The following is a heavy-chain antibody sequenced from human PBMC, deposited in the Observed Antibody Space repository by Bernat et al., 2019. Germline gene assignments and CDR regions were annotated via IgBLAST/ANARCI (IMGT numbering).Heavy chain of an antibody. CDR3: VKDRAALYYYHGMDV. Sequence: VQLVESGGGVVQPGRSLRLSCVASGFTFSDYSLHWVRQVPVKGLDWVAVVSGDGRNKYDATSLQARFIIARSGSENTLFLQMDSLKSEDTAVYYCVKDRAALYYYHGMDVWGRGTTVTVSS. CDR1: GFTFSDYS. J-gene: IGHJ6*02. V-gene: IGHV3-30*04. D-gene: IGHD6-25*01. CDR2: VSGDGRNK.